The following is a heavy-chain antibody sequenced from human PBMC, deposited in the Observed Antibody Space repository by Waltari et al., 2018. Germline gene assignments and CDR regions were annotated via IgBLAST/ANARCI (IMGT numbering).Heavy chain of an antibody. Sequence: QLHLEQLGPGLVDPSWTLPLICAVSGEFMSDTYWWSWVRQAPGKGLGWIGQVRGSGKTNYNPSFASRVTVSVDTSTAQFSLKVSSATAADTAVYYCARDRGRGLYLDSWGQGILVTVSP. CDR1: GEFMSDTYW. J-gene: IGHJ4*02. CDR2: VRGSGKT. CDR3: ARDRGRGLYLDS. V-gene: IGHV4-4*02. D-gene: IGHD2-15*01.